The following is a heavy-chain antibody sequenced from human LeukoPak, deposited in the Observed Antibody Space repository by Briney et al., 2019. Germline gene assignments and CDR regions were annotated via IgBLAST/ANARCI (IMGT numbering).Heavy chain of an antibody. V-gene: IGHV4-59*01. CDR2: IYYSGST. CDR1: GGSISSYY. CDR3: ARGYCSSTSCYSYFDY. Sequence: SETLSLTCTVSGGSISSYYWSWIRQPPGKGLEWIGYIYYSGSTNYNPSLKSRVTISVGTSKNQFSLNLSSVTAADTAVYYCARGYCSSTSCYSYFDYWGQGTLVTVSS. D-gene: IGHD2-2*02. J-gene: IGHJ4*02.